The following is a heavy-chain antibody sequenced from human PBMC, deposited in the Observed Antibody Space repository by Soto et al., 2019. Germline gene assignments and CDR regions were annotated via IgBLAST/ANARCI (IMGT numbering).Heavy chain of an antibody. J-gene: IGHJ4*02. V-gene: IGHV3-66*01. CDR1: GFTVSSHY. CDR3: ARGGALDC. Sequence: EVQLVESGGDLVQPGESLRLSCAASGFTVSSHYMSWVRQAPGKGLEWVSIIYSDGTRYYADSVKGRFTISRDNSKNTLYLQMISLRGDDTAVYYCARGGALDCWGQGTLVTVSS. CDR2: IYSDGTR.